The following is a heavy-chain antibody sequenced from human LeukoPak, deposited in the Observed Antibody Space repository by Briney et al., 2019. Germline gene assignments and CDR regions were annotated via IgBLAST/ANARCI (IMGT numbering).Heavy chain of an antibody. Sequence: PSETLSLTCTVSGYSINSGYYWGWIRQPPGKGLEWIGTIYHSGNTYYNPSLKSRVTISVDTSKNQFSLKLSSVTAADTAVYYCARGRGVYSSDWSKSPHWGQGTLVTVSS. CDR3: ARGRGVYSSDWSKSPH. J-gene: IGHJ4*02. D-gene: IGHD6-19*01. V-gene: IGHV4-38-2*02. CDR1: GYSINSGYY. CDR2: IYHSGNT.